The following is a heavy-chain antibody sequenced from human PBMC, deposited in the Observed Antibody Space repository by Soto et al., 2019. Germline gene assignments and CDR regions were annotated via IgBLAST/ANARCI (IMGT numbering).Heavy chain of an antibody. Sequence: GASVKVSCKASGGTFSSYAISWVRQAPGQGLEWMGGIIPIFGTANYAQKFQGRVTITADESTSTAYMELSSLRAEDTAVYYCAKDSKGVPAAILIGLFQDGYYMDVWGKGTTVTVSS. D-gene: IGHD2-2*01. CDR1: GGTFSSYA. V-gene: IGHV1-69*13. J-gene: IGHJ6*03. CDR2: IIPIFGTA. CDR3: AKDSKGVPAAILIGLFQDGYYMDV.